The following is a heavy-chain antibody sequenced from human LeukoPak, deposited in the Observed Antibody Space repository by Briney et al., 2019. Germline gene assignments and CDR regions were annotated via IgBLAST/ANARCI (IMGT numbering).Heavy chain of an antibody. V-gene: IGHV1-46*01. CDR3: ARPLTSAAGSYEFVY. J-gene: IGHJ4*02. CDR2: INTSGGST. D-gene: IGHD6-13*01. CDR1: GYTFTYYY. Sequence: ASVKVSCKASGYTFTYYYMHWVRQAPGQGLEWMAIINTSGGSTNYAQKFQGRLTVTRDTSTSTVYMELSSLRSEHTAVYYCARPLTSAAGSYEFVYWGQGTLVTVSS.